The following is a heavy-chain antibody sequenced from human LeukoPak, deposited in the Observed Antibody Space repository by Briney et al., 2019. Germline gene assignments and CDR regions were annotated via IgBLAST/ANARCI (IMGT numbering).Heavy chain of an antibody. CDR1: GGSFSGYY. V-gene: IGHV4-34*01. Sequence: SEALSLTCAVSGGSFSGYYWTWIRQSPGKGLEWIGEINHSGSTNYNPSLMRRVTMSVDTSKNQFSLNLTAVTAADTAVYYCARARRGYVRLDYWGQGTLVTVSS. D-gene: IGHD5-12*01. CDR3: ARARRGYVRLDY. CDR2: INHSGST. J-gene: IGHJ4*02.